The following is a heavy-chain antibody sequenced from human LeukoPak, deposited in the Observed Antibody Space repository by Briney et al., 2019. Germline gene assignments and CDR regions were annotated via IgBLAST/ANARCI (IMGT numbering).Heavy chain of an antibody. CDR1: GGSISSSSYY. J-gene: IGHJ5*02. Sequence: PSETLSLTCTVSGGSISSSSYYWVWIRQPPGKGLEWIGSIYYSGSTYYNPSLKSRVTISVDTSKNQFSLKLSSVTAADTAVYYCARWGMVRGVFRFDPWGQGTLVTVSS. V-gene: IGHV4-39*07. CDR3: ARWGMVRGVFRFDP. CDR2: IYYSGST. D-gene: IGHD3-10*01.